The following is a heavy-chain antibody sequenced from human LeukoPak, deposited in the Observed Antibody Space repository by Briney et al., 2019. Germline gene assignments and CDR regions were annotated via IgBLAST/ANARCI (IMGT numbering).Heavy chain of an antibody. D-gene: IGHD5-12*01. CDR2: ISDDGSNK. J-gene: IGHJ4*02. V-gene: IGHV3-30*18. Sequence: GRSLRLSCAASGFTFNTYSMHWVRQAPGRQLEWLAVISDDGSNKYYADSVKGRFTISRDNSKNTLYLQMNSLRAEDTAVYYCAKEGRYGDYVNYWGQGTLVTVSS. CDR1: GFTFNTYS. CDR3: AKEGRYGDYVNY.